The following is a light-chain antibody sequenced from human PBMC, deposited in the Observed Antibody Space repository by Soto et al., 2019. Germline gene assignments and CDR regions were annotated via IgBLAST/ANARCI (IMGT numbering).Light chain of an antibody. J-gene: IGLJ1*01. CDR1: SSDVGGYNY. V-gene: IGLV2-14*01. CDR3: SSYTSSNTLV. Sequence: GASSDVGGYNYVSWYQQHPGKAPQLMIYEVSNRPSGVSNRFSGSKSGNTASLTISGLQAEDEADYYCSSYTSSNTLVFGTGTKVTVL. CDR2: EVS.